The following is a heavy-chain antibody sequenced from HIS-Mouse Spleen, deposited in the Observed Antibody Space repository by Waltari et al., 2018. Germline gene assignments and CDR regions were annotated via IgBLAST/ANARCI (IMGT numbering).Heavy chain of an antibody. D-gene: IGHD6-13*01. J-gene: IGHJ2*01. V-gene: IGHV4-39*07. CDR1: GGSISSSSYY. CDR3: AREIPYSSSWYDWYFDL. CDR2: IYYSGST. Sequence: QLQLQESGPGLVKPSETLSLTCTVSGGSISSSSYYWGWIRQPPGKGLEWIGRIYYSGSTYNNPSLKRRGTISVDTSKNQFSLKLSSVTAADTAVYYCAREIPYSSSWYDWYFDLWGRGTLVTVSS.